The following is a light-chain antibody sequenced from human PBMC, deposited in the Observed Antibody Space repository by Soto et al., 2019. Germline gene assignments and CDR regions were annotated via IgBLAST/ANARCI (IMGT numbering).Light chain of an antibody. V-gene: IGKV3-15*01. CDR1: QSVSSN. CDR3: QQYNNWPLT. J-gene: IGKJ4*01. Sequence: EIVMSQSPATLSVSPGERATLSCRARQSVSSNLAWYPQKPGQAPRLLIYGASTRATGIPARFICSGAGTECTLPISSLQSEDVEVDDCQQYNNWPLTFGGGTKVDIK. CDR2: GAS.